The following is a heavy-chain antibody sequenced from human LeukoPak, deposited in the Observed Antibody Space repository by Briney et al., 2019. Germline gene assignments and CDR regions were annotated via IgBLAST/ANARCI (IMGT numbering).Heavy chain of an antibody. CDR1: GFTFSNYA. D-gene: IGHD3-10*01. V-gene: IGHV3-30-3*01. CDR2: ISYDGSIK. J-gene: IGHJ4*02. Sequence: GGSLRLSCAASGFTFSNYAMHWIRQAPGKGLEWVAVISYDGSIKYYADSLKGRFTISRDNSKNTLYLQMNSLRSADTAVYYYARTLALYGSGSFFDFWGQGTLVTVSS. CDR3: ARTLALYGSGSFFDF.